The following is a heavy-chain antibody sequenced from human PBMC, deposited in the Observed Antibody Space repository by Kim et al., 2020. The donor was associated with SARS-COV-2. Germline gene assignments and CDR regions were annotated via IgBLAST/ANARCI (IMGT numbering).Heavy chain of an antibody. CDR2: IYYSGST. CDR3: ARAAVEMATTSKRYIFDY. CDR1: GGSISSYY. V-gene: IGHV4-59*01. Sequence: SETLSLTCTVSGGSISSYYWSWIRQPPGKGLEWIGYIYYSGSTNYNPSLKSRVTISVDTSKNQFSLKLSSVTAADTAVYYCARAAVEMATTSKRYIFDYWGQGTLVTVSS. J-gene: IGHJ4*02. D-gene: IGHD5-12*01.